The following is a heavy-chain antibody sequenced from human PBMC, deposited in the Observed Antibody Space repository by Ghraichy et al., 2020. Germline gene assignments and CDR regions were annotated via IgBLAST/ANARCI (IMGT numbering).Heavy chain of an antibody. CDR2: ITTYSGNT. Sequence: ASVKVSCKASGYTFISYGISWVRQAPGQGLEWMGWITTYSGNTHYAQNLQGRVTMTTDTSTNTAYMELRSLRPDDTAVYYCARGINWFDPWGQGTLVTVSS. CDR3: ARGINWFDP. CDR1: GYTFISYG. J-gene: IGHJ5*02. V-gene: IGHV1-18*04.